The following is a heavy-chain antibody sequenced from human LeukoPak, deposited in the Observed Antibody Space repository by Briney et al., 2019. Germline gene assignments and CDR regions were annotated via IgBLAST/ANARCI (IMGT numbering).Heavy chain of an antibody. J-gene: IGHJ6*02. CDR1: GFTFSSYW. CDR3: VRDYQFIQEV. Sequence: PGGSLRLSCAASGFTFSSYWMHWVRQAPGKGLVWVSRINSDGSRIIYAESVKGRFTISRDNAKNALYLQMDILRVEDTALYFCVRDYQFIQEVWGQGTTVTVSS. CDR2: INSDGSRI. D-gene: IGHD2-2*01. V-gene: IGHV3-74*01.